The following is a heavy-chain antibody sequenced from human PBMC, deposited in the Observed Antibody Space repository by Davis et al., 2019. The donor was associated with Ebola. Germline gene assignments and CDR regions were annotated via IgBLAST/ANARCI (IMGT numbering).Heavy chain of an antibody. CDR3: AREGGGYGYFDY. CDR2: INVGNGNT. J-gene: IGHJ4*02. Sequence: ASVKVSCKASGYIFTNYLIHWMRQAPGQSLEWMGWINVGNGNTKYSQKFQGRVTITRVTSASTAYMELSSLTSQDTSVYYWAREGGGYGYFDYWGQGTLVTVSS. D-gene: IGHD3-22*01. V-gene: IGHV1-3*01. CDR1: GYIFTNYL.